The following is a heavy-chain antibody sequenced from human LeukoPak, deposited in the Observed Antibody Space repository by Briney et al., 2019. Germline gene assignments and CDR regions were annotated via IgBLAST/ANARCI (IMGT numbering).Heavy chain of an antibody. CDR1: GYTFTSYG. Sequence: ASVKVSCKASGYTFTSYGISWVRQAPGQGLEWMGWISAYNGNTNYAQKLQGRVTMTTDTSTSTAYMELRSLRSDDTAVYYCARDRQLVPYYYYGMDVWGQGTTVTVSS. D-gene: IGHD6-13*01. J-gene: IGHJ6*02. CDR2: ISAYNGNT. V-gene: IGHV1-18*01. CDR3: ARDRQLVPYYYYGMDV.